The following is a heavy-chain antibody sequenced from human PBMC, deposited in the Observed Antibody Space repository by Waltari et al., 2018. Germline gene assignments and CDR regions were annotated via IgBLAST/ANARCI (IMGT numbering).Heavy chain of an antibody. Sequence: QVQLQESGPGRVKPSETLSLTCTASGYSIRSTHDSGWTRQSPGRGLEWIGSIFHSGSTYYNPSLKSRVTISVDTSKNQFSLKLSSVTAADTAVYYCATDPSYYGSGTYWAGWFDPWGQGTLVTVSS. CDR1: GYSIRSTHD. D-gene: IGHD3-10*01. CDR3: ATDPSYYGSGTYWAGWFDP. CDR2: IFHSGST. J-gene: IGHJ5*02. V-gene: IGHV4-38-2*02.